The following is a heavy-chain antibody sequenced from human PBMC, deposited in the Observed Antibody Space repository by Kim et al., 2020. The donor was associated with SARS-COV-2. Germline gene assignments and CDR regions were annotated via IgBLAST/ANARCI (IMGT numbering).Heavy chain of an antibody. V-gene: IGHV3-21*01. CDR3: ARIHGDYGFFDY. D-gene: IGHD4-17*01. CDR2: ISSSSSYI. Sequence: GGSLRLSCAASGFTFSSYSMNWVRQAPGKGLEWVSSISSSSSYIYYADSVKGRFTISRDNAKNSLYLQMNSLRAEDTAVYYCARIHGDYGFFDYWGQGTLVTVSS. J-gene: IGHJ4*02. CDR1: GFTFSSYS.